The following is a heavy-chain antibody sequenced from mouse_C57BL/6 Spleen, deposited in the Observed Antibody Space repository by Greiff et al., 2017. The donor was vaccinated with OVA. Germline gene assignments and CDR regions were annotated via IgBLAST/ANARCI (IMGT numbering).Heavy chain of an antibody. Sequence: EVKLVESGPGLVKPSQSLSLTCSVTGYSITSGYYWNWIRQFPGNKLEWMGYISYDGSNNYNPSLKNRISITRDTSKNQFFLKLNSVTTEDTATYYCARAGITTIFDYWGQGTTLTVSS. CDR2: ISYDGSN. V-gene: IGHV3-6*01. CDR1: GYSITSGYY. D-gene: IGHD2-4*01. J-gene: IGHJ2*01. CDR3: ARAGITTIFDY.